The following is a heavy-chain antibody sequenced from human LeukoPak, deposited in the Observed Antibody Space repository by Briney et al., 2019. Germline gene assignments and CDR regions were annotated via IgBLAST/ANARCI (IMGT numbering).Heavy chain of an antibody. CDR1: GGSFSGYY. Sequence: PSETLSLTCAVYGGSFSGYYWSWIRQPPGKGLEWIGEINHSGSTNYNPSLKSRVTISVDTSKNQFSLKLSSVTAADTAVYYCARGRVITIFGVVIIQYYFDYWGQGTLVTVSS. J-gene: IGHJ4*02. V-gene: IGHV4-34*01. CDR3: ARGRVITIFGVVIIQYYFDY. CDR2: INHSGST. D-gene: IGHD3-3*01.